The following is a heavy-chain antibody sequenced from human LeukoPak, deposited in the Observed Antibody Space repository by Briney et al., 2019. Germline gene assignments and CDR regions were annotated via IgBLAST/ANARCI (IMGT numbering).Heavy chain of an antibody. CDR2: ISYDGSNK. CDR3: KGYYDSSGLDY. CDR1: GFTFSSYG. D-gene: IGHD3-22*01. Sequence: GRSLRLSCAASGFTFSSYGMHWVRQAPGKGLEWVAVISYDGSNKYYEDSVKGRFTISRDNSKNTLYLQMNSLRAEDTAVYYCKGYYDSSGLDYWGQGTLVTVSS. V-gene: IGHV3-30*03. J-gene: IGHJ4*02.